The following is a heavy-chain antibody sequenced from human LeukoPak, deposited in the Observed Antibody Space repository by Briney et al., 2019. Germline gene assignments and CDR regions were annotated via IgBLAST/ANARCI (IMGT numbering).Heavy chain of an antibody. D-gene: IGHD6-13*01. V-gene: IGHV5-51*01. CDR1: GYSFTSYW. CDR2: IYLGDSDT. J-gene: IGHJ3*02. Sequence: GESLKISCKGSGYSFTSYWIGWVRQMPGKGLEWMGIIYLGDSDTRYSPSFQGQVTISADKSISTAYLQWSSLKTSDTAMYYCARIQQQHHDAFDIWGQGTMVTVSS. CDR3: ARIQQQHHDAFDI.